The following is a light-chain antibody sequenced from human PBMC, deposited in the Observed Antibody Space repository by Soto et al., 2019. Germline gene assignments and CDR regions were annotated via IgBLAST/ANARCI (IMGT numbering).Light chain of an antibody. Sequence: EIVLTQSPGTLSLSPGKRATLSCRASQSVSSYLAWYQHKPGQAPRLLIYDASTRATGIPARFSGSGSGTEFTLTISSLQSEDFAVYYCQQYNNWPPTFGQGTKVDIK. CDR2: DAS. V-gene: IGKV3-15*01. CDR3: QQYNNWPPT. J-gene: IGKJ1*01. CDR1: QSVSSY.